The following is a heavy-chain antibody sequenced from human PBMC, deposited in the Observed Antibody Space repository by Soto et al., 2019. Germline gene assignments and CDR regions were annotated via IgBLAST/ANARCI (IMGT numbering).Heavy chain of an antibody. CDR1: GGSISSYY. V-gene: IGHV4-59*01. Sequence: SETLSLTCTVSGGSISSYYWSWIRPPPGKGLEWIGYIYYSGSTNYNPSLKSRVTISVDTSKNQFSLKLSSVTAADTAVYYCARESDYYYYMDVWGKGTTVTVSS. J-gene: IGHJ6*03. CDR2: IYYSGST. CDR3: ARESDYYYYMDV.